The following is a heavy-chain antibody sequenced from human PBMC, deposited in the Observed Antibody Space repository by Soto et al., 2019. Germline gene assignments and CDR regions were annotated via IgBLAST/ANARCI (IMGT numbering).Heavy chain of an antibody. V-gene: IGHV3-11*06. D-gene: IGHD3-3*01. Sequence: SLRLSCAAAGFTFSDYYMSWIRQAPGKGLEWVSYISSSSSYTNYADSVKGRFTISRDNAKNSLYLQMNSLRAEDTAVYYCARDRYDFWSGSEGYYGMDVWGQGTTVTVSS. CDR3: ARDRYDFWSGSEGYYGMDV. J-gene: IGHJ6*02. CDR2: ISSSSSYT. CDR1: GFTFSDYY.